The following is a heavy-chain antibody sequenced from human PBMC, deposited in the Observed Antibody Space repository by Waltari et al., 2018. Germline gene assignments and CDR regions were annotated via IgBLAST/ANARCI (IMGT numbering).Heavy chain of an antibody. J-gene: IGHJ4*02. CDR2: VSTYNSNT. V-gene: IGHV1-18*01. D-gene: IGHD6-13*01. CDR3: TRDSIAAAFHY. CDR1: GYTFTNYG. Sequence: QVQLVQSGPEIKKPGASVTVSCKASGYTFTNYGISWVRQAPGQGLEWMGWVSTYNSNTNYEQKFQDRVTLTTDTSTTTAYMELRSLFFDDTAVYYCTRDSIAAAFHYWGQGTLVTVSS.